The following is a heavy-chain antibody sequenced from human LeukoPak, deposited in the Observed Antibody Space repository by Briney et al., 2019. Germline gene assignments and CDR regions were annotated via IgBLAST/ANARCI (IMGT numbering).Heavy chain of an antibody. J-gene: IGHJ4*02. CDR1: GYTFTSYG. D-gene: IGHD3-3*01. CDR2: ISAYNGNT. CDR3: ARDTTIFGVVTCDY. Sequence: RASVTVSCTASGYTFTSYGISWVRQAPGQGLEWMGWISAYNGNTNYAQKLQGRVTMTTDTSTSTAYMELRSLRSDDTAVYYCARDTTIFGVVTCDYWGQGTLVTVSS. V-gene: IGHV1-18*01.